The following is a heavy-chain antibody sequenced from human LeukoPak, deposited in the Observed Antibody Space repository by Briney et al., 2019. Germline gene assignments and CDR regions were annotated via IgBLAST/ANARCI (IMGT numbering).Heavy chain of an antibody. CDR1: GFTFSSYA. Sequence: PGRSLRLSCAASGFTFSSYAMHWVRQAPGKGLEWVAVISYDGSNKYYADSVKGRFTISRDNSKNTLYLQMNSLRAEDTAVYYCARDALELGGSAFPYYYGMDVWGQGTTVTVSS. CDR3: ARDALELGGSAFPYYYGMDV. D-gene: IGHD3-16*01. J-gene: IGHJ6*02. CDR2: ISYDGSNK. V-gene: IGHV3-30*04.